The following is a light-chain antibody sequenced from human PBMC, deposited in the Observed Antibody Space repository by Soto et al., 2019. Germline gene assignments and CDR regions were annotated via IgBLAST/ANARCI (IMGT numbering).Light chain of an antibody. CDR3: QQTYITPHT. Sequence: IQMTQSPSSLSASVGDRVTITCRASQSVSTYLNWYQQKPGKAPKVLVYAASTLQSGVPSRFGGSGSGTDFTLTISSLQVEDFATYYCQQTYITPHTFGGGTKVEIK. V-gene: IGKV1-39*01. J-gene: IGKJ4*01. CDR2: AAS. CDR1: QSVSTY.